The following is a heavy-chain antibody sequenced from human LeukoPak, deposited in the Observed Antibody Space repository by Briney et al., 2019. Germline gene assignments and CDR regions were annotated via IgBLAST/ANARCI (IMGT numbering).Heavy chain of an antibody. V-gene: IGHV3-21*01. CDR3: ARDGQLFLSGYYTGGYFDY. Sequence: GGSLRLSCAASGFTFSSYSMNWVRQAPGKGLEWVSSISSSSSYIYYADSVKGRLTISRDNAKNSLYLQMNSLRAEDTAVYYCARDGQLFLSGYYTGGYFDYWGQGTLVTVSS. D-gene: IGHD3-3*01. CDR1: GFTFSSYS. CDR2: ISSSSSYI. J-gene: IGHJ4*02.